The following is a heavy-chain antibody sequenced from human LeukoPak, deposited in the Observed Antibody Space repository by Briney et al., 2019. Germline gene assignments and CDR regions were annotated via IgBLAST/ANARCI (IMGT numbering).Heavy chain of an antibody. Sequence: ASVKVSCKASGLTFSTSSMQWVRQTRGQGLEWIGWTILGSGDTNYAQSLKERVTITRDMSTSTAYMEMRSLRSDDTDVYYCARHRGVTTNWFDPWGQGTLVTVSS. CDR3: ARHRGVTTNWFDP. CDR2: TILGSGDT. CDR1: GLTFSTSS. V-gene: IGHV1-58*02. D-gene: IGHD3-10*01. J-gene: IGHJ5*02.